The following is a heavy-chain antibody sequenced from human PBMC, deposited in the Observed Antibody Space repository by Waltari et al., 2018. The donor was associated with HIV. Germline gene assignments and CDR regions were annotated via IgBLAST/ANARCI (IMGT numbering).Heavy chain of an antibody. CDR1: GYDVNSHW. J-gene: IGHJ4*02. Sequence: EVQLVQSGAAVKKPGESLKISCKGFGYDVNSHWIAWVRQMPGKGLEWVCIMYPHYSERKYRPSRQGHVTISVDTSISTAYLQWRSLRASDSATYYCARLDNAEWDLVADCWGQGTLVTVSS. V-gene: IGHV5-51*01. D-gene: IGHD1-26*01. CDR3: ARLDNAEWDLVADC. CDR2: MYPHYSER.